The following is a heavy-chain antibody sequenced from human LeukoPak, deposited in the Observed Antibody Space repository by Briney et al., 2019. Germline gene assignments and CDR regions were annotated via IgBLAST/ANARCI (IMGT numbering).Heavy chain of an antibody. D-gene: IGHD3-16*01. CDR3: AKGDYYYYMDV. Sequence: GGSLRLSCAASGFTFSGYSMYWVRQAPGKGLEYVSAISSDGGSTYYANSVRGRFTISRDNSKNTLYLQMGSLGAEDMALYYCAKGDYYYYMDVWGKGTTVTVSS. CDR2: ISSDGGST. V-gene: IGHV3-64*01. CDR1: GFTFSGYS. J-gene: IGHJ6*03.